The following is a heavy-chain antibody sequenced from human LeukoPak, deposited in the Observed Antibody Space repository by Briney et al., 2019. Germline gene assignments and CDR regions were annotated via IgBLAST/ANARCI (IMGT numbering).Heavy chain of an antibody. CDR1: GYTFTNYG. Sequence: ASVKVSCKASGYTFTNYGISWVRQAPGQGLEWLGWISGYNGHTNYAQKFQGRVTMTTDTSTSTAYMELRSLRSDDTAVYYCAKAPSMYCGADCYSVYWGQGTLVTVSS. CDR2: ISGYNGHT. D-gene: IGHD2-21*02. CDR3: AKAPSMYCGADCYSVY. V-gene: IGHV1-18*01. J-gene: IGHJ4*02.